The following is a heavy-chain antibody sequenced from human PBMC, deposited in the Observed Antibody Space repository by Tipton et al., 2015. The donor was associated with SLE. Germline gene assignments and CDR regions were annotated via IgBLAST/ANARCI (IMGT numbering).Heavy chain of an antibody. J-gene: IGHJ4*02. CDR2: IYYSGST. CDR1: GGSINSYY. CDR3: ARDSGDSSSWYLDY. D-gene: IGHD6-13*01. V-gene: IGHV4-59*01. Sequence: TLSLTCTVSGGSINSYYWSWIRQPPGKGLEWIGYIYYSGSTNYNPSLKSRVTISVDTSKNQFSLKLSSVTAADTAVYYCARDSGDSSSWYLDYWGQGTLVTVSS.